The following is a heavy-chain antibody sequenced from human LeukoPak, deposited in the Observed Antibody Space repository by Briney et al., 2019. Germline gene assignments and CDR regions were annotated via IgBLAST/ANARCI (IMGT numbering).Heavy chain of an antibody. CDR3: ARAYGGLIDY. Sequence: GGSLRLSCAPSGFTFRDYALTWVRQAPGKGLGWVSAISGSGDSIYYADSVKGRFTISKDNSKNTLYLQMNSLSGDDTSMYFCARAYGGLIDYWGQGTLVTVSS. V-gene: IGHV3-23*01. D-gene: IGHD3-16*01. J-gene: IGHJ4*02. CDR1: GFTFRDYA. CDR2: ISGSGDSI.